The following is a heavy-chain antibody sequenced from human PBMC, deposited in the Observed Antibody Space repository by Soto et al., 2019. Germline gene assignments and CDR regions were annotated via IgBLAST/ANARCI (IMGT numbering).Heavy chain of an antibody. J-gene: IGHJ4*02. CDR1: GGSIGTYF. V-gene: IGHV4-59*01. CDR3: ARSYGDMANY. CDR2: IYYSGST. Sequence: QVQLQESGPGLVKPSETLSLNCSVSGGSIGTYFWGWIRQPPGKGLEWIGHIYYSGSTSYNPSLRSRVNISSDASRKRSSLRLRSVSAADTAVYYCARSYGDMANYWGQGTLVTVSS. D-gene: IGHD4-17*01.